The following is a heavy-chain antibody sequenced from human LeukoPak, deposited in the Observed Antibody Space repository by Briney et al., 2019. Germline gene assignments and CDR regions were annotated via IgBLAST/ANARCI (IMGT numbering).Heavy chain of an antibody. CDR2: IKQDGSEK. V-gene: IGHV3-7*03. J-gene: IGHJ4*02. Sequence: GGSLRLSCAASGFTFSSYWMSWVRQAPGKGLEWVANIKQDGSEKYYVDSVKGRFTISRDNAKNSLYLQMNSLRAEDTAVYYCAKVWGSSGHCFDYWGQGTLVTVSS. CDR1: GFTFSSYW. CDR3: AKVWGSSGHCFDY. D-gene: IGHD6-19*01.